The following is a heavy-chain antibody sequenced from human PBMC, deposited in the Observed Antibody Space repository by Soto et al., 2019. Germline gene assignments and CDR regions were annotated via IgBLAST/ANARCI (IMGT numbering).Heavy chain of an antibody. CDR1: GDSISSYY. CDR3: ARGGRAVAGLDY. J-gene: IGHJ4*02. D-gene: IGHD6-19*01. CDR2: IYYSGST. Sequence: QVQLQESGPGLVKPSETLSLTCTVSGDSISSYYWSWIRQPPGKGLEWIGYIYYSGSTNYNPSLKSRVTISVDTSKNQFSLKLTSVTAADTAVYYCARGGRAVAGLDYWGLGTLVTVSS. V-gene: IGHV4-59*01.